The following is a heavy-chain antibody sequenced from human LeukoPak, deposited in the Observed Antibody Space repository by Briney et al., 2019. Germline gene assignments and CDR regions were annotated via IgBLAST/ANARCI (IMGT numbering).Heavy chain of an antibody. Sequence: SETLSLTCAVYGGSFSGYYWSWIRQPPGKGLEWIGEINHSGSTNYNPSLKSRVTISVDTSKNQFSLKLSFVTAADTAVYYCVRGPQTSIAAAGWGYAFDIWGQGTMVTVSS. CDR3: VRGPQTSIAAAGWGYAFDI. CDR2: INHSGST. V-gene: IGHV4-34*01. CDR1: GGSFSGYY. D-gene: IGHD6-13*01. J-gene: IGHJ3*02.